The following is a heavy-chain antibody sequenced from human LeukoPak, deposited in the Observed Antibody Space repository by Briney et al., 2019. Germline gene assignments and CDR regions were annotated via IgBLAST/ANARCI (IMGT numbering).Heavy chain of an antibody. D-gene: IGHD2/OR15-2a*01. J-gene: IGHJ4*02. Sequence: GGSLRLSCAASGFTFDDYGMSWVRQAPGKGLESVSVIYSGGSTYYADSVRGRFTISRDNAKNSLYLQMNSLRAEDTAVYYCARDNMGFDYWGQGTLVTVYS. CDR2: IYSGGST. CDR3: ARDNMGFDY. CDR1: GFTFDDYG. V-gene: IGHV3-20*04.